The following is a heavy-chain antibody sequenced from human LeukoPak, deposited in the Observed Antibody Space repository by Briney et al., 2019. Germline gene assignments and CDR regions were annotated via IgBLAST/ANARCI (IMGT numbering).Heavy chain of an antibody. J-gene: IGHJ3*02. V-gene: IGHV3-21*01. CDR3: ARLLQSTRDAFDI. D-gene: IGHD2-15*01. CDR1: GFTFSSYS. CDR2: ISSSSSYI. Sequence: SGGSLRLSCAASGFTFSSYSMNWVRQAPGKGLEWVSSISSSSSYIYYADSVKGRFTISRDNAKNSLYLQMNSLRAEDTAVYYCARLLQSTRDAFDIWGQGTMVTVSS.